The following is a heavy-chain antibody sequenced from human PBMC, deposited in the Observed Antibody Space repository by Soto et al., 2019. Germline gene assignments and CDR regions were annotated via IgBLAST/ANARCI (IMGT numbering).Heavy chain of an antibody. V-gene: IGHV4-30-4*01. Sequence: PAETLSLTCTVSGGSIISGDYYFICIGQPPGNGLEWIGYIYYSGSTYYNPSLKSRVTISVDTSKNQFSLKLSSVTAADTAVYYCARELPTTIRGGYYYSYGMDVWGQGTTVTVSS. D-gene: IGHD2-2*02. CDR3: ARELPTTIRGGYYYSYGMDV. CDR2: IYYSGST. J-gene: IGHJ6*02. CDR1: GGSIISGDYY.